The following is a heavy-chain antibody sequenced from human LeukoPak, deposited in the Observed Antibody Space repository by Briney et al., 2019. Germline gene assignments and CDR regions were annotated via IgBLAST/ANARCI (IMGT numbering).Heavy chain of an antibody. CDR3: LSGPGH. CDR2: INEDGSEK. J-gene: IGHJ4*02. V-gene: IGHV3-7*01. CDR1: GFIFRNYW. Sequence: GGSLRLSCAAAGFIFRNYWMGWVRQAPGKGLEWVANINEDGSEKYYVDSVNGRFTISRDNAKNSLYLQMNILRVEDTAVFYCLSGPGHCGQGTLVTVSS.